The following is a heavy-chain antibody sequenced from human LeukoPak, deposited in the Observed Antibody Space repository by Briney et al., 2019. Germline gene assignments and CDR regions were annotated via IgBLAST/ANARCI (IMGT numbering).Heavy chain of an antibody. CDR3: AKAGYRTGWDWLDP. J-gene: IGHJ5*02. Sequence: GGSLRLSCEASGFTFTSHTMSWVRQVPEKGLEWVSSVGSGMTTFYADSVKGRFTISRDNARNSLYLQMNSLRAEDTAIYYCAKAGYRTGWDWLDPWGQGTLVTVSS. V-gene: IGHV3-23*01. CDR1: GFTFTSHT. D-gene: IGHD2-8*02. CDR2: VGSGMTT.